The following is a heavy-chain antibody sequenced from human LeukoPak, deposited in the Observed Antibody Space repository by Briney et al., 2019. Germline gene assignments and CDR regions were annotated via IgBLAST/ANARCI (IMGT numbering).Heavy chain of an antibody. CDR2: INPNSGGT. Sequence: GASVKVSCKASGYTFTGYYIHWVRQAPGQGLEWMGRINPNSGGTNYAQKFQGRVTMTRDTSISTVYMELSRLRSDDTAVYFCARDLGSTRGYWGQGTLVTVSS. J-gene: IGHJ4*02. CDR3: ARDLGSTRGY. CDR1: GYTFTGYY. V-gene: IGHV1-2*06. D-gene: IGHD2-2*01.